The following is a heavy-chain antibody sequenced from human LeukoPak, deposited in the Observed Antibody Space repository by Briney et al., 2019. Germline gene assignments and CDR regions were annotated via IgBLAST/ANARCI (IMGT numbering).Heavy chain of an antibody. CDR1: EATFTTYP. J-gene: IGHJ5*02. Sequence: SVKVSCKASEATFTTYPATWVGRPPGQGLEGMGGIIPIFGTANYAQKFQGRVTITTDESTSTAYMELSSLRSEDTAVYYCASCSSTSLGWFDPWGQGTLVTVSS. D-gene: IGHD2-2*01. V-gene: IGHV1-69*05. CDR3: ASCSSTSLGWFDP. CDR2: IIPIFGTA.